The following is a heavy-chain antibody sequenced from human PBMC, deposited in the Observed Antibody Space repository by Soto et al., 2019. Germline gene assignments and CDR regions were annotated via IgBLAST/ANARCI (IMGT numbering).Heavy chain of an antibody. CDR2: ISSSSSTR. Sequence: EVHLVESGGGLVQPGGSLRLSCGVSGFTFSSYGMNWVRQAPGKGLEWVSYISSSSSTRDYADSVKGRFTISRDNAKNSLYLQMNSLRDEDTAGYYCARGGAARPDYWGQGTLVTVSS. V-gene: IGHV3-48*02. D-gene: IGHD6-6*01. CDR3: ARGGAARPDY. CDR1: GFTFSSYG. J-gene: IGHJ4*02.